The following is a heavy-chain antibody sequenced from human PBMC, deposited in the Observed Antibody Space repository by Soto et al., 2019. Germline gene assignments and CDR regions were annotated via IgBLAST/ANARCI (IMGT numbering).Heavy chain of an antibody. Sequence: SETLSLTCAVYGGSFSGYYWSWIRQPPGKGLEWIGEINHSGSTNYNPSLKSRVTISVDTSKNQFSLKLSSVTAADTAVYYCARDPDSSGHDAFDIWGQGTMVTVSS. CDR3: ARDPDSSGHDAFDI. CDR2: INHSGST. CDR1: GGSFSGYY. V-gene: IGHV4-34*01. J-gene: IGHJ3*02. D-gene: IGHD3-22*01.